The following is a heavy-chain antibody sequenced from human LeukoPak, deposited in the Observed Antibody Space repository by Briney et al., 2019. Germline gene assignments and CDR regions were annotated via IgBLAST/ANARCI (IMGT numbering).Heavy chain of an antibody. Sequence: PSETLSLTCTVSDYSISSGYYWGWIRQPPGKGLEWIGSIYHSGSTYYNPSLKSRVTISVDTSKNQFSLKLSSVTAADTAGYYCARVTIGYCSGGSCNHAFDIWGQGTMVTVSS. CDR3: ARVTIGYCSGGSCNHAFDI. J-gene: IGHJ3*02. V-gene: IGHV4-38-2*02. CDR2: IYHSGST. CDR1: DYSISSGYY. D-gene: IGHD2-15*01.